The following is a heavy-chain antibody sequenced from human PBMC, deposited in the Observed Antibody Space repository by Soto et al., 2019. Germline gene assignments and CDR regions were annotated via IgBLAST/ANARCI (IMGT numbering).Heavy chain of an antibody. D-gene: IGHD6-13*01. V-gene: IGHV3-15*01. CDR1: GLTFINAL. Sequence: GGSLRLSCAASGLTFINALMTWVRQAPGKGLEWIGRIKSKTDGGATDYVAPVKGRFTISRDDSQNTLYLQMNSLNTDDTGVYYCTTEEISGERWYYKGMDVWGQGNKATGS. CDR3: TTEEISGERWYYKGMDV. CDR2: IKSKTDGGAT. J-gene: IGHJ6*02.